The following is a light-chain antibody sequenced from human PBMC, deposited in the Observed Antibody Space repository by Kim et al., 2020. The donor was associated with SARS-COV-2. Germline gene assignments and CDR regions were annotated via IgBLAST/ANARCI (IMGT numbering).Light chain of an antibody. CDR2: RNN. CDR3: SAWDSSLSAWV. J-gene: IGLJ3*02. CDR1: INNVGNQG. V-gene: IGLV10-54*01. Sequence: RQPATLTCTGNINNVGNQGAAWLQQHQGHPPKLLSYRNNDRPSGISERLSASRSGNTASLTITGLQPEDEADYYCSAWDSSLSAWVFGGGTQLTVL.